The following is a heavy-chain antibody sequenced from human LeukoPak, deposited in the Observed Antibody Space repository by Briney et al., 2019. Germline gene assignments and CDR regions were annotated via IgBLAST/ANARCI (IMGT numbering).Heavy chain of an antibody. CDR3: AKFGIRGCFSTTRCYTSFFYYGMDV. V-gene: IGHV5-51*01. CDR2: LFPHDSDP. Sequence: GESLKTSCNGFGYSFQDYWIGWVRQIPGKGPGLMVRLFPHDSDPKYSPSFEGQVTISVDKSISTAYVQWGSLRASDTATYYCAKFGIRGCFSTTRCYTSFFYYGMDVWGQGTTVIVSS. D-gene: IGHD2-2*02. CDR1: GYSFQDYW. J-gene: IGHJ6*02.